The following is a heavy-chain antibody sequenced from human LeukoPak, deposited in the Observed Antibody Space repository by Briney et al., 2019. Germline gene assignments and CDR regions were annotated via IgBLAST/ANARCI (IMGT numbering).Heavy chain of an antibody. D-gene: IGHD3-22*01. V-gene: IGHV3-30*18. CDR3: AKDQGYYYDSTPLYY. J-gene: IGHJ4*02. CDR2: ISYDGSNK. CDR1: GFTFSSYG. Sequence: PGGSLRLSCAASGFTFSSYGMHWVRQAPGKGLEWVAVISYDGSNKYYADSVKGRFTISRDNSKNTLHLQMNSLRAEDTAVYYCAKDQGYYYDSTPLYYWGQGTLVTVSS.